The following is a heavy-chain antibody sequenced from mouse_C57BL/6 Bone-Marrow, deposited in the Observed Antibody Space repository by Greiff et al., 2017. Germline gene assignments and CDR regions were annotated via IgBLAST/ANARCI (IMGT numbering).Heavy chain of an antibody. CDR3: TTRGYGNYPSFDV. CDR1: GFNIKDDY. Sequence: EVQLQQSGAELVRPGASVKLSCTASGFNIKDDYMHWVKQRPEQGLEWIGWIDPENGDTEYASKFQGKATITADTSSNTAYLQLSSLTSEDTAVYYCTTRGYGNYPSFDVWGTGTTVTVSS. J-gene: IGHJ1*03. V-gene: IGHV14-4*01. CDR2: IDPENGDT. D-gene: IGHD2-10*02.